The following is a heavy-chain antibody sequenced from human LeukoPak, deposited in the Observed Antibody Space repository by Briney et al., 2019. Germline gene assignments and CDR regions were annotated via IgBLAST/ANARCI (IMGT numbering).Heavy chain of an antibody. CDR2: ISTSSSYI. CDR1: GFTFSSYG. Sequence: GSLRLSCAASGFTFSSYGMHWVRQAPGKGLEWVSSISTSSSYIYYADSVKGRFTISRDNAKNSLYLQMNSLRAEDTAVYYCARGDLYYYDSSGGDYWGQGTLVTVSS. D-gene: IGHD3-22*01. J-gene: IGHJ4*02. CDR3: ARGDLYYYDSSGGDY. V-gene: IGHV3-21*01.